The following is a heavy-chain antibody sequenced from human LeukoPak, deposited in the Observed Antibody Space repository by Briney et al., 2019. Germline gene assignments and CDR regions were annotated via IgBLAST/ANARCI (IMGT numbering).Heavy chain of an antibody. CDR1: GYSFTTYW. J-gene: IGHJ4*02. CDR3: GRVGGAEYSSSQPFDY. CDR2: IYPGDSDT. V-gene: IGHV5-51*01. Sequence: GESLKISCKGSGYSFTTYWIGWVRQMPGEGLEWMGIIYPGDSDTTYSPSFQGQVTISADKSISTAYLQWSSLKASDTAIYYCGRVGGAEYSSSQPFDYWDQGTLVTFSS. D-gene: IGHD6-13*01.